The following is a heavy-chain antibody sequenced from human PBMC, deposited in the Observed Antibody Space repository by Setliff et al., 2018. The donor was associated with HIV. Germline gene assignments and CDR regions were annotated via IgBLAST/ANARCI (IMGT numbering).Heavy chain of an antibody. CDR2: IYTSGST. V-gene: IGHV4-61*02. J-gene: IGHJ4*02. Sequence: PSKTLSLTCTVSGGSISSGSYYWSWIRQPAGKGLEWIGRIYTSGSTNYNPSLKSRFTISVDTSKNQFSLKLSSVTAADTAVYYCAGSWSGYPLSFGYWGQGTLVTVSS. CDR3: AGSWSGYPLSFGY. D-gene: IGHD3-3*01. CDR1: GGSISSGSYY.